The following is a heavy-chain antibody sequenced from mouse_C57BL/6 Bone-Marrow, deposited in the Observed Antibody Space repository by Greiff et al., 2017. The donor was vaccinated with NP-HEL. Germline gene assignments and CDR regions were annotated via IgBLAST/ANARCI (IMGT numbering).Heavy chain of an antibody. V-gene: IGHV1-76*01. Sequence: QVQLQQSGPELVRPGASVKLSCKASGYTFTDYYINWVKQRPGQGLEWIARIYPGDGNTYYNEKFKGKATLTAEKSSSTAYMQLSSLTSEDSAVYFCESVSFDYWGQGTTLTVSS. CDR1: GYTFTDYY. CDR2: IYPGDGNT. J-gene: IGHJ2*01. CDR3: ESVSFDY.